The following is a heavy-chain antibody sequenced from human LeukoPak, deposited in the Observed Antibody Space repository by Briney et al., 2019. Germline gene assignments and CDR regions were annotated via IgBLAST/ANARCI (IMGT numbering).Heavy chain of an antibody. CDR3: ARAVAMVPAFDI. V-gene: IGHV3-21*01. J-gene: IGHJ3*02. CDR1: GFTFSSYS. CDR2: ISSGSSYI. D-gene: IGHD3-10*01. Sequence: GGSLRLSCAASGFTFSSYSMNWVRQAPGKGLEWVSSISSGSSYIYYADSVKGRFTISRDNAKNSLYLQMNSLRAEDTAVYYCARAVAMVPAFDIWGQGTMVTVSS.